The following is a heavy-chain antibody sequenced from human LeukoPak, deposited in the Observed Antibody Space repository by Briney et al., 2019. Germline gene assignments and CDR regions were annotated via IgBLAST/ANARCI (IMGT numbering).Heavy chain of an antibody. CDR3: SGYNWFDP. J-gene: IGHJ5*02. Sequence: GGSLRLSCAASGFTFSSYAMSWARQAPGKGLEWVSSISSSSSYIYYADSVKGRFTISRDNTKNSLYLQMNSLRAEDTAVYYCSGYNWFDPWGQGTLVTVSS. CDR1: GFTFSSYA. CDR2: ISSSSSYI. V-gene: IGHV3-21*01.